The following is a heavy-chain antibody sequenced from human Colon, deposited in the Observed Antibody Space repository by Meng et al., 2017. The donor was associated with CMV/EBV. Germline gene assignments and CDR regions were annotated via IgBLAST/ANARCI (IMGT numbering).Heavy chain of an antibody. CDR3: ARETDDSYFDY. D-gene: IGHD5-24*01. J-gene: IGHJ4*02. CDR2: ISSSSSYI. Sequence: GESLKISCAASGFTFSSYSMNWVRQAPGKGMEWVSSISSSSSYIYYADSVKGRFTISRDNAKNSLYLQTNSLRAEDTAVYYCARETDDSYFDYWGQGRLVTVSS. CDR1: GFTFSSYS. V-gene: IGHV3-21*01.